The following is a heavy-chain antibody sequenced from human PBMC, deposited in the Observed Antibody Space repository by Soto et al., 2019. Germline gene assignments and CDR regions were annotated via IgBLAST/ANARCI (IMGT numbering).Heavy chain of an antibody. D-gene: IGHD1-26*01. CDR2: IIPLFGTA. Sequence: QVQLVQSGAEVKKPGSSVKVSCKAYGGSFRNTAFSWVRQAPGQGLEWMGGIIPLFGTANYAQKFQGRVTITADESKSAVYMELSSLRSEAKAVYYCAREREVGATHDYWGQGTLVTVSS. J-gene: IGHJ4*02. CDR1: GGSFRNTA. V-gene: IGHV1-69*01. CDR3: AREREVGATHDY.